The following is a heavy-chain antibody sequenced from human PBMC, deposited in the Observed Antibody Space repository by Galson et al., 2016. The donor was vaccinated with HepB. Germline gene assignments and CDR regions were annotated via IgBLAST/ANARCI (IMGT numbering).Heavy chain of an antibody. CDR1: GFTFSSYA. J-gene: IGHJ4*02. D-gene: IGHD6-19*01. CDR2: ISGSDDST. V-gene: IGHV3-23*01. Sequence: SLRLSCAASGFTFSSYAMSWVRQAPGKGLEWVSSISGSDDSTYYADSVKGRFTISRDNSKNTLYLQMNSLRAEDTAVYYCAKGAGQWLVRFYDWGPGTPVTVSS. CDR3: AKGAGQWLVRFYD.